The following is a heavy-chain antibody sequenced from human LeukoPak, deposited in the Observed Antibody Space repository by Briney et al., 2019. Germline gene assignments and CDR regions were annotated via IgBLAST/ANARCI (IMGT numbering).Heavy chain of an antibody. CDR1: GFSFSSCA. CDR3: AKGRVGGWNGGDC. Sequence: GGSLRLSCAASGFSFSSCAMTWVRQAPGKGLEWVSAITGGGGSTTYYADSVKGRFTISADNSKNTLYLQMHSLRAEDTAIYYCAKGRVGGWNGGDCWGQGTLVTVSS. CDR2: ITGGGGSTT. D-gene: IGHD1-1*01. V-gene: IGHV3-23*01. J-gene: IGHJ4*02.